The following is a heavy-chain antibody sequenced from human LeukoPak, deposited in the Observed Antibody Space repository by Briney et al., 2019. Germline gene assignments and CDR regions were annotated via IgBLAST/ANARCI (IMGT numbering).Heavy chain of an antibody. V-gene: IGHV3-7*01. CDR3: ARDRGNQRGYYYYYMDV. CDR1: GFTFSYYW. J-gene: IGHJ6*03. Sequence: SGGSLRLSCAASGFTFSYYWMSWVRQAPGKGLEWVANIKEDGSENYSVDSVKGRFTISRDNAKNSVYLQMNSLRAEDTAVYYCARDRGNQRGYYYYYMDVWGKGTTVTVSS. CDR2: IKEDGSEN. D-gene: IGHD1-14*01.